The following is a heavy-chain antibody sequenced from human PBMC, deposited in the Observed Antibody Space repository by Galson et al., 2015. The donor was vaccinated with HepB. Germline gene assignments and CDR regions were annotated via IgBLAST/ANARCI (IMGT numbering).Heavy chain of an antibody. CDR3: ARGPIAVAGFYYYYGMDV. CDR1: GFTFSSYW. V-gene: IGHV3-7*03. J-gene: IGHJ6*02. D-gene: IGHD6-19*01. Sequence: SLRLSCAASGFTFSSYWMSWVRQAPGKGLEWVANIKQDGSEKYYVDSVKGRFTISRDNAKNSLYLQMNSLRAEDTAVYYCARGPIAVAGFYYYYGMDVWGQGTTVTVSS. CDR2: IKQDGSEK.